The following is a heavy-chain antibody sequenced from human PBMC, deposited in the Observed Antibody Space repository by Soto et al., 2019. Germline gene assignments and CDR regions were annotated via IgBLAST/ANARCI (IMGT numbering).Heavy chain of an antibody. CDR3: ATAGDYFDY. J-gene: IGHJ4*02. Sequence: GRPLSVWWGAAGGTIGGYGGSWVRQAPGKGLEWVSYISSSSSTIYYADSVKGRFTISRDNAKNSLYLQMNSLRDEDTAVYYCATAGDYFDYWGQGTLVTVSS. D-gene: IGHD4-17*01. V-gene: IGHV3-48*02. CDR2: ISSSSSTI. CDR1: GGTIGGYG.